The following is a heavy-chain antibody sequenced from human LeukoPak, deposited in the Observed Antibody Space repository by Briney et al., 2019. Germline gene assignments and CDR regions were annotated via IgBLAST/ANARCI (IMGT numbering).Heavy chain of an antibody. CDR2: ISVGGDRT. V-gene: IGHV3-23*01. D-gene: IGHD1-26*01. CDR1: GFTFRNYA. CDR3: AKDSGSYRKYYFDY. J-gene: IGHJ4*02. Sequence: GGSLRLSCAASGFTFRNYAMSWVRQAPGKGLEWVSTISVGGDRTLYADSVKGRFTIPRDTSKNTLFLQMNSLRGEDTAVYYCAKDSGSYRKYYFDYWGQGTLVTVSS.